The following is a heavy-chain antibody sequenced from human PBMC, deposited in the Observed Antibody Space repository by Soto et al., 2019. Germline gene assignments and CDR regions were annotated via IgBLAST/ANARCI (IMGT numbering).Heavy chain of an antibody. CDR3: ASGTYYDFWSYPLGYCYYGMDV. V-gene: IGHV1-2*02. CDR2: INPNSGGT. J-gene: IGHJ6*02. CDR1: GYTFTGYY. D-gene: IGHD3-3*01. Sequence: ASVKVSCKASGYTFTGYYMHWVRQAPGQGLEWMGWINPNSGGTNYAQKFQGRVTMTRDTSISTAYMELSRLRSDDTAVYYCASGTYYDFWSYPLGYCYYGMDVWGQGTTVTVSS.